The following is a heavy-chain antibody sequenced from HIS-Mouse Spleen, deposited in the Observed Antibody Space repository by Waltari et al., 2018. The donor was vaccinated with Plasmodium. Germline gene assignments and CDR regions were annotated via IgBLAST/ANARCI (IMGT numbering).Heavy chain of an antibody. CDR2: ISSSSSYI. V-gene: IGHV3-21*01. CDR3: AREDILTGYYNDYWYFDL. CDR1: GFTFSSYS. J-gene: IGHJ2*01. D-gene: IGHD3-9*01. Sequence: EVQLVESGGGLVKPGGSLRLSCAASGFTFSSYSMNWVRQAPGKGLEWVSSISSSSSYIYDADSVKDRFTISRDNAKNSLYLQMNSLRAEDTAVYYCAREDILTGYYNDYWYFDLWGRGTLVTVSS.